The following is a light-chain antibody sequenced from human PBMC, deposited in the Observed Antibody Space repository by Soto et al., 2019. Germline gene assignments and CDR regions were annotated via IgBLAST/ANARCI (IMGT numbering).Light chain of an antibody. J-gene: IGKJ1*01. Sequence: EIVMTQSPATLSASPGERATLSCRASQSVSSNLVWYQHKPGQAPRLLIYGASTRATDIPARFSGSRSGTEFTLTISSLQPDDFATYYCQQYNSYSWTFGQGTKVDIK. V-gene: IGKV3-15*01. CDR2: GAS. CDR3: QQYNSYSWT. CDR1: QSVSSN.